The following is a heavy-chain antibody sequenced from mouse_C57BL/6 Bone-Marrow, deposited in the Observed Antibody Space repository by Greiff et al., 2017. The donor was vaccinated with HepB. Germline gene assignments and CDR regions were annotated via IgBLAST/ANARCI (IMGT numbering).Heavy chain of an antibody. Sequence: EVKLQESGGGLVQPKGSLKLSCAASGFSFNTYAMNWVRQAPGKGLEWVARIRSKSNNYATYYADSVKDRFTISRDDSESMLYLQMNNLKTEDTAMYYCVRHWAAQALMDYWGQGTSVTVSS. D-gene: IGHD3-2*02. CDR1: GFSFNTYA. CDR3: VRHWAAQALMDY. V-gene: IGHV10-1*01. J-gene: IGHJ4*01. CDR2: IRSKSNNYAT.